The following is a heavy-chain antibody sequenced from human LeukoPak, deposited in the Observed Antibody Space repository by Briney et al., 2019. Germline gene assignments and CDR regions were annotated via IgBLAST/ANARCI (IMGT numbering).Heavy chain of an antibody. J-gene: IGHJ4*02. CDR1: GFSFEDYA. D-gene: IGHD6-13*01. V-gene: IGHV3-43*02. Sequence: GGSLRLSCAASGFSFEDYAMHWVRQAPGKGLEWVSLISGDAGSTSYADSVKGRFTISRNNRKNSLYLQMNTLRTEDTALYYCAKDGAAGDNFHYWGQGTLVTVSS. CDR2: ISGDAGST. CDR3: AKDGAAGDNFHY.